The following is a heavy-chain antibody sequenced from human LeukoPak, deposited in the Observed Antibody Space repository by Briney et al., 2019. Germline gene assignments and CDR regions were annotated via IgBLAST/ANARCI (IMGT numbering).Heavy chain of an antibody. J-gene: IGHJ5*02. Sequence: LETLSLTCAVYGGSFSGYYWSWIRQHPGKGLEWIGYIYYSGSTYYNPSLKSRVTISVDTSKNQFSLNLSSVTAADTAVYYCARHYGPWGQGTLVAVSS. D-gene: IGHD3-16*01. CDR3: ARHYGP. CDR1: GGSFSGYY. CDR2: IYYSGST. V-gene: IGHV4-34*01.